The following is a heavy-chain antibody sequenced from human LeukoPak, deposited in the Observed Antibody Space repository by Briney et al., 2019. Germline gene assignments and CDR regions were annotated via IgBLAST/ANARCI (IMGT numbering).Heavy chain of an antibody. J-gene: IGHJ4*02. CDR3: ARDGTSTDDY. D-gene: IGHD1-7*01. CDR1: GYTFTGFG. V-gene: IGHV1-18*01. CDR2: ISGYNDNT. Sequence: ASVKASCKASGYTFTGFGINWVRQAPGQRLEWMGWISGYNDNTHYAKKFQGRVTLTTDTPTSTAYMELRSLRSDDTAVYYCARDGTSTDDYWGQGTLVTVSS.